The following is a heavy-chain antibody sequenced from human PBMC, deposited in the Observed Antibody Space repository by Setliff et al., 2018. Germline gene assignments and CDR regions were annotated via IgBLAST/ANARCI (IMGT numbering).Heavy chain of an antibody. Sequence: PGGSLRLSCVVSGITVSNNFWSWVRQAPGKGLEWVSAIYNQGNTYYAESVKGRFTISRDISKSTLYLQMNSLRAEDTAVYYCARDRGGTNPWFDPWGQGTLVTVSS. J-gene: IGHJ5*02. CDR1: GITVSNNF. V-gene: IGHV3-53*01. D-gene: IGHD3-10*01. CDR3: ARDRGGTNPWFDP. CDR2: IYNQGNT.